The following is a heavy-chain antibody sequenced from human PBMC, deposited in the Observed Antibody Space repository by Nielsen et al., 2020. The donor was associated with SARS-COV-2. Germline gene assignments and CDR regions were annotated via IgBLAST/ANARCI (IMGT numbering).Heavy chain of an antibody. CDR3: AKDPHSAYQLLINYYMDV. CDR2: ISGSGGST. V-gene: IGHV3-23*01. CDR1: GFTFSSYA. D-gene: IGHD2-2*01. J-gene: IGHJ6*03. Sequence: GESLKISCAASGFTFSSYAMSWVRQAPGKGLEWVSAISGSGGSTYYADSVKGRFTISRDNSKNTLYLQMNSLRAEDTAVYYCAKDPHSAYQLLINYYMDVWGKGTTVTVSS.